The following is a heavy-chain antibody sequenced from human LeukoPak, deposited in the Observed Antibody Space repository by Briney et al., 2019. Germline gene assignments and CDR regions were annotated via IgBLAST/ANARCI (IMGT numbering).Heavy chain of an antibody. CDR1: GFTFSSYA. D-gene: IGHD2-21*02. J-gene: IGHJ4*02. Sequence: PGGSLRLSCAGSGFTFSSYAMNWVRPAPGKGLEWVSTISGSSDVTYYADSVKGRFTISRDNSKNTLSLQMNSLRAEDTALYYCARKRGVTGDYFGYWGQGTLVTVSS. CDR3: ARKRGVTGDYFGY. V-gene: IGHV3-23*01. CDR2: ISGSSDVT.